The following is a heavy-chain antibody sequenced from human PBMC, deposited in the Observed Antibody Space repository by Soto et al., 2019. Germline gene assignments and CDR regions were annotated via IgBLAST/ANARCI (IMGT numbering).Heavy chain of an antibody. CDR1: GYTFTYYW. D-gene: IGHD3-22*01. V-gene: IGHV5-51*01. J-gene: IGHJ5*02. CDR2: TYPFDSDT. Sequence: GESLKISCEGSGYTFTYYWIGWVRQMPGKGLEWMGVTYPFDSDTRYSPSFQGQVTISADKSISTAYLQWSSLKASDTAMYYCARLGSPMIVPFDPWGQGTLVTVSS. CDR3: ARLGSPMIVPFDP.